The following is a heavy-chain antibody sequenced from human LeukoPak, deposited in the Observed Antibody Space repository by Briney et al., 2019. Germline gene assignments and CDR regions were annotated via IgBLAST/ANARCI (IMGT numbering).Heavy chain of an antibody. CDR1: GGSISSYY. Sequence: SETLSLTCTVSGGSISSYYWSWIRQPPGQGLEWIAYIHSSGYTHYNPSLKSLITISVDTSKNQFSLKVTSVTAADTAVYYCARRQGPNSGSYDYFDPWGQGTLVTVSS. CDR2: IHSSGYT. D-gene: IGHD1-26*01. CDR3: ARRQGPNSGSYDYFDP. J-gene: IGHJ5*02. V-gene: IGHV4-4*09.